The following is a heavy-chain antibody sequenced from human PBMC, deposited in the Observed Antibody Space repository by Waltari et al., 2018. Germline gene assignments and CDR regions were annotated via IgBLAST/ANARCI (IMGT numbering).Heavy chain of an antibody. CDR1: GFTFGSHW. Sequence: EVQLVESGGGLVQPGGSLRLSCVASGFTFGSHWMSWVRQAPGRGLEWVADRKQDGTQQYYVDSVKCRFTVSRDNHKNSLFLQMNSLRAEDTAVYYCARALPGEITVYDYWAQGALVTVSS. D-gene: IGHD3-10*01. CDR2: RKQDGTQQ. V-gene: IGHV3-7*01. CDR3: ARALPGEITVYDY. J-gene: IGHJ4*02.